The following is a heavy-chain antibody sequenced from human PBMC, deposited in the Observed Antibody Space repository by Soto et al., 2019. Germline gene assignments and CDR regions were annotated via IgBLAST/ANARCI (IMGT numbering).Heavy chain of an antibody. CDR2: MNPGSGDT. J-gene: IGHJ5*02. CDR3: ARMASFGSLNWFDP. Sequence: ASVKVSCKASGYTFTNNDVTWVLQATGQGLEWMGWMNPGSGDTGYAQKFQGRVTMTRNISIATAYMELSSLRSEDTAIYYCARMASFGSLNWFDPWGQGTLVTVSS. V-gene: IGHV1-8*01. D-gene: IGHD5-18*01. CDR1: GYTFTNND.